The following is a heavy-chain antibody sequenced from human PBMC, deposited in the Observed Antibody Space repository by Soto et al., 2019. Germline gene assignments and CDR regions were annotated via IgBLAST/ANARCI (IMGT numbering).Heavy chain of an antibody. CDR1: GGSISSGDYY. Sequence: SETLSLTCTVFGGSISSGDYYWSLIRQPPGKGLEWIGYIYYSGSTYYNPSLKSRVTISVDTSKNQFSLKLSSVTAADTAVYYCARGQLAAGAYYYGMDVWGQGTTVTVSS. D-gene: IGHD6-13*01. V-gene: IGHV4-30-4*01. J-gene: IGHJ6*02. CDR2: IYYSGST. CDR3: ARGQLAAGAYYYGMDV.